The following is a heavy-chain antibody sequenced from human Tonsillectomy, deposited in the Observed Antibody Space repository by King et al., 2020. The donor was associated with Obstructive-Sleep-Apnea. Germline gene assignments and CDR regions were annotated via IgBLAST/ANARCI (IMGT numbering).Heavy chain of an antibody. Sequence: VQLVESGGGLVQPGGSLRLSCAASGFTFSSYWMHWVRQAPGKGLVWVSRINSDGSSTSYADSVKGRFTISRDNAKNTLYLQMNSLRAEDTAVYYCARSIIGGIYYFDYWGQGTLVTVSS. CDR1: GFTFSSYW. V-gene: IGHV3-74*01. J-gene: IGHJ4*02. CDR3: ARSIIGGIYYFDY. D-gene: IGHD1-26*01. CDR2: INSDGSST.